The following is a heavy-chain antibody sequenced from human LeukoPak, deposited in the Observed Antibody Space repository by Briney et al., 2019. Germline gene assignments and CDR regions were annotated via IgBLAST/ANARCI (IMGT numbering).Heavy chain of an antibody. CDR3: SAGIDY. D-gene: IGHD6-13*01. CDR1: GFTFSSYA. V-gene: IGHV3-30-3*01. CDR2: ISYDGSNE. J-gene: IGHJ4*02. Sequence: GGSLRLSCAASGFTFSSYAMHWVRQAPGKGLEWVAVISYDGSNEYYADSVKGRFTISRDNSKNTLYLQMNSLRAEDTAVYYCSAGIDYWGQGTLVTVSS.